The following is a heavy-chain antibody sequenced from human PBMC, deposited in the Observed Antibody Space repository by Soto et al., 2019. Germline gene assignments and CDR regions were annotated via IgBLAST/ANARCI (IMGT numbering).Heavy chain of an antibody. Sequence: SETLSLTCTVSGGSISSYFYIWVRQPPGKGLEWIGSVYYTGTTDYNPSLKSRVTISVDTSKTQFSLNLRSVTAADTAVYYCARDLAAVPRAFDYWGRGTPVTVSS. CDR1: GGSISSYF. J-gene: IGHJ4*02. CDR2: VYYTGTT. CDR3: ARDLAAVPRAFDY. V-gene: IGHV4-59*01. D-gene: IGHD6-13*01.